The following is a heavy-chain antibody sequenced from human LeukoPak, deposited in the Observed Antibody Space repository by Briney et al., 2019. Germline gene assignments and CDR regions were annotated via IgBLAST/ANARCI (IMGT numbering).Heavy chain of an antibody. CDR2: VYPSGST. D-gene: IGHD6-25*01. V-gene: IGHV4-4*01. CDR3: GTTEHDSGDY. Sequence: GSLRLSCEASGFTFGTFWMSWVRQPPGKGLEWIGEVYPSGSTNYSPSLKSRVTISVDKSKNQFSLTLRSVTAADTAVYFCGTTEHDSGDYWGQGTLVTVSS. J-gene: IGHJ4*02. CDR1: GFTFGTFW.